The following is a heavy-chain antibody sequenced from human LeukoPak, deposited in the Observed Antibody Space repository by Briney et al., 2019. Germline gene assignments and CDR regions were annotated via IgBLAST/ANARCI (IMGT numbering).Heavy chain of an antibody. CDR3: ARGALEYNSLNWFDP. CDR2: IYTSGST. V-gene: IGHV4-4*07. D-gene: IGHD6-6*01. Sequence: SETXSLXCTVYGGSISSYYWSWIRQPAGKGLEWIGRIYTSGSTNYNPSLKSRVTMSVDTSKNQFSLKLSSVTAADTAVSYCARGALEYNSLNWFDPWGQGTLVTVSS. J-gene: IGHJ5*02. CDR1: GGSISSYY.